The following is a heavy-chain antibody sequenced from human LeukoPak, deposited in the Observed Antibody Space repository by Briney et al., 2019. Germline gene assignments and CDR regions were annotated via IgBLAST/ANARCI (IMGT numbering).Heavy chain of an antibody. V-gene: IGHV1-3*01. Sequence: ASVKVSCKASGYTFTSFAIHWVRQAPGQRLEWMGWINAGNGDTKYSQNFQARVTITRDTSASTAYMELSSLRSEDTAVYYCAKESGPELEVYWGKGTTVTVSS. D-gene: IGHD3-10*01. CDR2: INAGNGDT. CDR3: AKESGPELEVY. J-gene: IGHJ6*04. CDR1: GYTFTSFA.